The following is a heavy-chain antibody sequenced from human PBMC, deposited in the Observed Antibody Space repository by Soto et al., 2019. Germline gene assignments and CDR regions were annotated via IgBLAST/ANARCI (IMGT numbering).Heavy chain of an antibody. Sequence: LRLSCAPSGFTFSNYYMHWVRQAPGKGLEWVALISSDGSTKYYADSVKGRFTVSRDNFKNTLYLEMNSLRAEDTAVYYCSKDKTSSWSFDYWGQGTLVTVSS. D-gene: IGHD6-13*01. CDR2: ISSDGSTK. CDR3: SKDKTSSWSFDY. J-gene: IGHJ4*02. CDR1: GFTFSNYY. V-gene: IGHV3-30*18.